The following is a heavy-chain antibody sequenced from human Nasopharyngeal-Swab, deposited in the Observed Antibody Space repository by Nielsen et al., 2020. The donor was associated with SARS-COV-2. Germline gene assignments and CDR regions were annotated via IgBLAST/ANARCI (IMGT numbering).Heavy chain of an antibody. CDR3: ARRIVVVPAATNWFDP. CDR1: GYTFTSYY. D-gene: IGHD2-2*01. CDR2: INPSGGST. Sequence: ASVKVSCKASGYTFTSYYMHWVRQAPGQGLEWMGIINPSGGSTSYAQKFQGRVTMTRDTSTSTVYMELSSLRSEDTAVYYCARRIVVVPAATNWFDPWGQGTLVTVSS. J-gene: IGHJ5*02. V-gene: IGHV1-46*01.